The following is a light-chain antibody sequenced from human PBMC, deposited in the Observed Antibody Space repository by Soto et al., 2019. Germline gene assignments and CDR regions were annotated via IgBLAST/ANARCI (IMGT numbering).Light chain of an antibody. Sequence: ETVMTQSPVTLSVSPGEGATLSCRASQTINNNLAWYHQKPGQAPRVLIYGASIRATGVPARFSGSGSGTEFTLTISSLQSEDFALFYCQQYYNWPLTFGQGTKVDIK. CDR3: QQYYNWPLT. CDR2: GAS. V-gene: IGKV3-15*01. CDR1: QTINNN. J-gene: IGKJ1*01.